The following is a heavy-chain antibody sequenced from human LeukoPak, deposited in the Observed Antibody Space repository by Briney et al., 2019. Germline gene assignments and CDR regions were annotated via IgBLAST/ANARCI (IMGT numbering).Heavy chain of an antibody. V-gene: IGHV3-23*01. Sequence: PGGSLRLSCAASGFTFSSYAMSWVRQAPGKGLEWVSAISGSGGSTYYADSVKGRFTISRDNSKNTLYLQMNSLRAEDTAVYYWAKEPAVVVVAATPNWFDPWGQETLVTVSS. D-gene: IGHD2-15*01. CDR2: ISGSGGST. CDR3: AKEPAVVVVAATPNWFDP. CDR1: GFTFSSYA. J-gene: IGHJ5*02.